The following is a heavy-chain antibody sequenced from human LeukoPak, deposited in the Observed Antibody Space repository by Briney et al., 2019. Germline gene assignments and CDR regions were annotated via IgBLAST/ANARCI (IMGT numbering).Heavy chain of an antibody. V-gene: IGHV1-18*01. CDR1: GYKFTNFG. J-gene: IGHJ4*02. Sequence: ASVKVSCKASGYKFTNFGLSWVRQAPGQGLEWMGWISTNNENTHYAQKFQGRVTMTTDTSTSTAYMELGSLKSDDTALYYCAREIPYPDCSSSGWYGPWDYWGQGALVTVSS. CDR2: ISTNNENT. CDR3: AREIPYPDCSSSGWYGPWDY. D-gene: IGHD2-2*01.